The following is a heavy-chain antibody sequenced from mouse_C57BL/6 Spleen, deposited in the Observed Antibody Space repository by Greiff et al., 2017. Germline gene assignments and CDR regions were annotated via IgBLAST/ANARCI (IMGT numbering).Heavy chain of an antibody. V-gene: IGHV1-9*01. CDR3: AGGGLRWGYFDV. D-gene: IGHD1-1*01. CDR1: GYTFTGYW. CDR2: ILPGRGST. Sequence: QVQLQQSGAELMKPGASVKLSCKATGYTFTGYWLEWVKQRPGHGLEWIGEILPGRGSTNYNEKFKGKATFTADTSTNTAYMQLSRLTTEDSAIYDCAGGGLRWGYFDVWGTGTTVTVSS. J-gene: IGHJ1*03.